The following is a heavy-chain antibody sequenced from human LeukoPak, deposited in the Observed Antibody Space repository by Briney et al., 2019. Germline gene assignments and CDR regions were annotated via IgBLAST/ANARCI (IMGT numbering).Heavy chain of an antibody. D-gene: IGHD5-18*01. CDR1: GFTFSDYY. Sequence: PGGSLRLSCAASGFTFSDYYMSWIRQAPGKGLEWVSYISSSGSTIYYADSVKGRFTISRDNAKNPLYLQMNSLRAEDTAVYYCARDIWIQLWSFDYWGQGTLVTVSS. J-gene: IGHJ4*02. CDR2: ISSSGSTI. CDR3: ARDIWIQLWSFDY. V-gene: IGHV3-11*01.